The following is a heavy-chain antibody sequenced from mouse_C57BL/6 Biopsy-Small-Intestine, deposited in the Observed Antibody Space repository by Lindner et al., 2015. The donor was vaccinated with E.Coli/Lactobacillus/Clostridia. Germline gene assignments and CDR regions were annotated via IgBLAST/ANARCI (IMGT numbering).Heavy chain of an antibody. CDR1: GYSFTAYN. D-gene: IGHD3-1*01. J-gene: IGHJ3*01. CDR3: ARQLGLGAWFAY. CDR2: IDPNNGAT. V-gene: IGHV1S135*01. Sequence: QLQESGPELVKPGASVKMSCKASGYSFTAYNMHWVKQSHGKSLEWIGYIDPNNGATRYNQKFKGKATLTVDKSSNTAYMQLNSLTSEDSAVYYCARQLGLGAWFAYWGQGTLVTVSA.